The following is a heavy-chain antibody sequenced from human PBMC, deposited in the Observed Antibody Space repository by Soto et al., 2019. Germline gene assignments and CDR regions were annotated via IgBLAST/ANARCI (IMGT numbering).Heavy chain of an antibody. V-gene: IGHV3-53*01. Sequence: EVQLVESGGGLIQPGGSLRLSCAASGFTVSSNYMSWVRQAPGKGLAWVSVIYSGGSTYYADTVKGRFTISRDNSKNTLYSQMIDLKTEDTAVYYCARDRLGALDYWGQGTLVTVSS. CDR1: GFTVSSNY. D-gene: IGHD1-26*01. J-gene: IGHJ4*02. CDR2: IYSGGST. CDR3: ARDRLGALDY.